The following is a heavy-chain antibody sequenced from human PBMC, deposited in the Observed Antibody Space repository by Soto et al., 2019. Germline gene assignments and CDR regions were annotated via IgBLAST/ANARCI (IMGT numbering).Heavy chain of an antibody. Sequence: QVQLVQSGAEEKKPGASVKVSCKASGYTFTSYAMHWVRQAPGQRLEWMGWINAGNCNTKYSQKFQGRVTITSATSASTAYRELISLRAEETAVYYCARAWVVVTAPDYWGQGTLVTVSS. V-gene: IGHV1-3*05. CDR2: INAGNCNT. D-gene: IGHD2-21*02. CDR3: ARAWVVVTAPDY. J-gene: IGHJ4*02. CDR1: GYTFTSYA.